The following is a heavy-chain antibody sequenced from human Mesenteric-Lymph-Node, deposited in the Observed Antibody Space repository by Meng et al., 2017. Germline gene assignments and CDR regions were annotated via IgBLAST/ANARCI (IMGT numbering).Heavy chain of an antibody. V-gene: IGHV4-59*01. J-gene: IGHJ6*02. Sequence: SETLSLTCTVSGGSISNNHWNWIRQPPGKGLEWIGYIYSNGGTKYNPSLKSRVTTSVDTSKNQFSLKLSSVTTADTAVYYCASIKKDYDFWSGYYNYYYGMDVWGQGTTVTVSS. CDR3: ASIKKDYDFWSGYYNYYYGMDV. D-gene: IGHD3-3*01. CDR2: IYSNGGT. CDR1: GGSISNNH.